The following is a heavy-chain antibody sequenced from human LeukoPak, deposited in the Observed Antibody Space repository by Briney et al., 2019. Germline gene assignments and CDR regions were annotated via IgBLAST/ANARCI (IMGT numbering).Heavy chain of an antibody. CDR2: IKSKTDGGTT. J-gene: IGHJ6*02. Sequence: GSLRLSCAASGFTFSNAWMSWVRQAPGKGLEWVGRIKSKTDGGTTDYAAPVKGRFTISRDDSTNTLYLQMNSLKTEDTAVYYCTTAAGDSSGYIYYYGMDVWGQGTTVTVSS. CDR1: GFTFSNAW. D-gene: IGHD3-22*01. V-gene: IGHV3-15*01. CDR3: TTAAGDSSGYIYYYGMDV.